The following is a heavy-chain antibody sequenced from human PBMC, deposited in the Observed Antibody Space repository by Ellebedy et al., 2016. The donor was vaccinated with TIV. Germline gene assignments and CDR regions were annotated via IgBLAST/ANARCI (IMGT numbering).Heavy chain of an antibody. D-gene: IGHD3-9*01. CDR2: IYTSGNT. J-gene: IGHJ4*02. CDR3: ARVITGIFWD. Sequence: SETLSLXXTVSGGSISSYYWSWIQQPAGKGLEWIGRIYTSGNTNYNPSLKSRVTMSVDTSKNQFSLKLSSVTAADTAVYYCARVITGIFWDWGQGTLVTVSS. V-gene: IGHV4-4*07. CDR1: GGSISSYY.